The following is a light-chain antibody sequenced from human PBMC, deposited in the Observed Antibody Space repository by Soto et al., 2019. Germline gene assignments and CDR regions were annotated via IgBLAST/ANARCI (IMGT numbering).Light chain of an antibody. J-gene: IGLJ2*01. V-gene: IGLV2-8*01. CDR3: SSCRGTDVV. CDR1: SIDVGSCNS. CDR2: EVS. Sequence: QSVLTQPPSASGSPGQSVTISCTGTSIDVGSCNSVSWYQQHPGKVPKLLISEVSKRPSGVPDRFSGSKSGNTASLTVSGIQAEDEADYYSSSCRGTDVVFGGGTKVT.